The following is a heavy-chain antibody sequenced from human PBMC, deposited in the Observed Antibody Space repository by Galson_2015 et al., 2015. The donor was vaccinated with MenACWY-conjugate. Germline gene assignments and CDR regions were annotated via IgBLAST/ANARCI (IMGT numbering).Heavy chain of an antibody. CDR1: GYTFVSYW. J-gene: IGHJ3*01. CDR2: IYSGNSDT. V-gene: IGHV5-51*01. CDR3: AKRDGSWKDAFDF. Sequence: QSGEAAKNPGESLKISCRGSGYTFVSYWAGWGRQMPGQGLEWVGSIYSGNSDTTYSPSVQGQIHISVDKSINTAYLQWSSVKASNTAMYYGAKRDGSWKDAFDFWGQGTMVTVSS. D-gene: IGHD6-13*01.